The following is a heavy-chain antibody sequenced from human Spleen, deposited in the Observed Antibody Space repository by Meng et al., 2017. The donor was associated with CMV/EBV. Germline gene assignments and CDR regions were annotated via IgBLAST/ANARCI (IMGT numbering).Heavy chain of an antibody. CDR1: GFTVSSSY. J-gene: IGHJ4*02. Sequence: GESLKISCAVSGFTVSSSYMTWVRQAPGKGLEWVSFIYKDGKTSYADSVKGRFTISRDSSKDTLYLQMNSLRAEDTAVYYCARETSYNFDYWGQGTLVTVSS. CDR3: ARETSYNFDY. V-gene: IGHV3-53*01. CDR2: IYKDGKT.